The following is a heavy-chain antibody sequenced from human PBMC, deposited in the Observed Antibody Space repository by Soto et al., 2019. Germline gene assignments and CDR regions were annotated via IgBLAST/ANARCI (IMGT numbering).Heavy chain of an antibody. CDR3: ASHIYDFWSGYRGPFGGFDY. Sequence: PSETLSLTCTVSGGSISSSSYYWGWIRQPPGKGLEWIGSIYYSGSTYYNPSLKSRVTISVDTSKNQFSLKLSSVTAADTAVYYCASHIYDFWSGYRGPFGGFDYWGQGTLVTVSS. V-gene: IGHV4-39*01. D-gene: IGHD3-3*01. J-gene: IGHJ4*02. CDR1: GGSISSSSYY. CDR2: IYYSGST.